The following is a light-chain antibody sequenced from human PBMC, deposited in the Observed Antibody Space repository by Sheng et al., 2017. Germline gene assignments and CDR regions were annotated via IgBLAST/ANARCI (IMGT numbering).Light chain of an antibody. J-gene: IGKJ5*01. CDR3: QQYNNWPPIT. V-gene: IGKV3-15*01. CDR2: DAS. Sequence: EIVMTQSPVTLSVSPGERATLSCKASQSVSSNLAWYQQKPGQAPRLLIYDASTRATNIAARFSGSGSGTEFTLTISSLQSEDFAVYYCQQYNNWPPITFGQGTRLEIK. CDR1: QSVSSN.